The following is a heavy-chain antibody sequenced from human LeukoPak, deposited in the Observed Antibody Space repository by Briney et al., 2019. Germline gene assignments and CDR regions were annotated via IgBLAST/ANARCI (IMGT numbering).Heavy chain of an antibody. V-gene: IGHV4-4*07. CDR1: GGSISSYY. J-gene: IGHJ5*02. CDR3: ARDKPNFRIAVAGTSWFDP. Sequence: SETLSLTCTVSGGSISSYYWSWIRQPAGKGLEWIGRIYTSGSTNYNPSLKSRVTMSVDTSKNQFSLKLSSVTAADTAVYYCARDKPNFRIAVAGTSWFDPWGQGTLVTVSS. CDR2: IYTSGST. D-gene: IGHD6-19*01.